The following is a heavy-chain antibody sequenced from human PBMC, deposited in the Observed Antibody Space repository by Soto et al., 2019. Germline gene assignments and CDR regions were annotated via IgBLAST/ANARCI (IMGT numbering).Heavy chain of an antibody. CDR1: ENRCTSCC. Sequence: PXESRIVSRKSSENRCTSCCSGLVLQTPGKGLEWMGIILPDDADTRYSPSFEGHVTISADRSTNTAFLHLRSLEASDTATYFCARKRFSKHYFYAADVSGQGTTVTFSS. J-gene: IGHJ6*02. V-gene: IGHV5-51*01. CDR2: ILPDDADT. D-gene: IGHD3-3*01. CDR3: ARKRFSKHYFYAADV.